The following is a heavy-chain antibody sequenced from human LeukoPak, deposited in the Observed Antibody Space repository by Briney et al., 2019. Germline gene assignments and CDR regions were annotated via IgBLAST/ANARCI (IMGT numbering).Heavy chain of an antibody. CDR1: GFTFSSYA. CDR3: ATPPTVTRNY. J-gene: IGHJ4*02. V-gene: IGHV3-23*01. D-gene: IGHD4-17*01. CDR2: ISGSGGST. Sequence: GGSLRLSCAASGFTFSSYAMSWVRQAPGQGLEWVSSISGSGGSTYYADSVKGRFTISRDNSKSTLYVQMNRLRAEDTAVYYCATPPTVTRNYWGQGTPFTVSS.